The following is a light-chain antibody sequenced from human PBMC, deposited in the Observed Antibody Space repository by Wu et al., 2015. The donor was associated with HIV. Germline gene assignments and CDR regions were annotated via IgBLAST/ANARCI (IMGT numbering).Light chain of an antibody. CDR1: QDIFTY. J-gene: IGKJ5*01. CDR3: QRLNSFPLT. CDR2: DAS. V-gene: IGKV1-13*02. Sequence: AIQLTQSPSSLSASIGDRVNITCRASQDIFTYLAWYQQTPGKAPRVLIYDASTLQSGVSSRFSGSGSGAHFTLTISGLQREDFAVYFCQRLNSFPLTFGQGSRLEI.